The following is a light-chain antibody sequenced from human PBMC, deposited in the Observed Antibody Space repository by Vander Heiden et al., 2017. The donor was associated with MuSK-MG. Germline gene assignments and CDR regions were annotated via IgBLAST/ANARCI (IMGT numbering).Light chain of an antibody. CDR2: GAS. V-gene: IGKV3-15*01. CDR1: QSVSSN. Sequence: EIVMMQSRAKLSVSPGERATLSCRASQSVSSNLAWYHQKPRQAPRLLIYGASTRATGIPARFSGSGFRTEFTITISSRQSEDFAVYYCQQHNDWPPWTFGQGTKVEIK. J-gene: IGKJ1*01. CDR3: QQHNDWPPWT.